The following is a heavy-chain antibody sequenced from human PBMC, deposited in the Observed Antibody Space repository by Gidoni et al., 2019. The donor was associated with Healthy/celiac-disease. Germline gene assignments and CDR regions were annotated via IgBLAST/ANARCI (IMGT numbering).Heavy chain of an antibody. J-gene: IGHJ4*02. CDR1: GFPFSSYA. V-gene: IGHV3-30-3*01. D-gene: IGHD3-16*01. CDR3: ARVVELGAINTLEPPDY. Sequence: QVQLVESGGGVVQPGRSLRLSCAASGFPFSSYAMHWVRQAPGKGLEWVAVISYDGSNKYYADSVKGRFTISRDNSKNTLYLQMNSLRAEDTAVYYCARVVELGAINTLEPPDYWGQGTLVTVSS. CDR2: ISYDGSNK.